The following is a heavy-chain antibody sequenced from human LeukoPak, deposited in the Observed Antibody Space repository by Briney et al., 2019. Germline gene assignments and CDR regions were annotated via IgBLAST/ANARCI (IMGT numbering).Heavy chain of an antibody. CDR1: GFTFSSYG. CDR3: ARAVDILLVSYFHYYGMDV. CDR2: ISSTSNYI. D-gene: IGHD2-15*01. Sequence: GGSLRLSCAASGFTFSSYGMHWVRQAPGKGPEWVSSISSTSNYIYYAESVKGRFAVSRDNAKNSLYLQMNSLRADDTAVYYCARAVDILLVSYFHYYGMDVWGQGTTVIVSS. V-gene: IGHV3-21*01. J-gene: IGHJ6*02.